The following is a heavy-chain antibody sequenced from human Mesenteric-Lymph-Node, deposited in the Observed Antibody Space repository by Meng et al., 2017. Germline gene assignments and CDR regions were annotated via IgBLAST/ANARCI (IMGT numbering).Heavy chain of an antibody. Sequence: GGSLRLSCAASGLTFSGYAMSWVRQAPGKGLEWVSTISGLGGSTYYADSVKGRFTISRDNSRNTLFLQMNSLRAEDTAVYYCAKDPGYSYGYGFDYWGQGTLVTVSS. CDR1: GLTFSGYA. J-gene: IGHJ4*02. CDR3: AKDPGYSYGYGFDY. CDR2: ISGLGGST. V-gene: IGHV3-23*01. D-gene: IGHD5-18*01.